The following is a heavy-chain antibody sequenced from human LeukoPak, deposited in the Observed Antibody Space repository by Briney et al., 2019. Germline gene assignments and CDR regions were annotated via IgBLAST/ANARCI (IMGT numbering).Heavy chain of an antibody. V-gene: IGHV3-23*01. CDR1: GFTFNNYA. J-gene: IGHJ4*02. CDR3: AKRQGFYFDS. CDR2: ISSTGNTT. Sequence: PGGSLRLSCAASGFTFNNYAMNWVRQVPGKGLQWVSYISSTGNTTYYADSVKGRFTISRDNSKSTLYLQMSSLRAEDTAVYHCAKRQGFYFDSWGQGTLVTVSS.